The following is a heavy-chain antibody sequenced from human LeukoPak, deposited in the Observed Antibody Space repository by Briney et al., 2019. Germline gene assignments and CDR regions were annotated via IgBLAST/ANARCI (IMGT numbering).Heavy chain of an antibody. Sequence: PGGSLRLSCAASGFTFRRHWMHWVRQAPGKGLVWASRINDDGSATYYADSVKGRFSISRDNPKNTLYLHMHSLRADDTAVYYCAREEEMATNTDYWGQGTLVTVSS. V-gene: IGHV3-74*01. CDR1: GFTFRRHW. CDR3: AREEEMATNTDY. CDR2: INDDGSAT. D-gene: IGHD5-24*01. J-gene: IGHJ4*02.